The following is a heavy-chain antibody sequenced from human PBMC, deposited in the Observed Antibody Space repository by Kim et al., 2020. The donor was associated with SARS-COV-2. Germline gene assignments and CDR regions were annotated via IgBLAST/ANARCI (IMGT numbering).Heavy chain of an antibody. Sequence: GGSLRLSCAASGFTFSSYAMHWVRQAPGKGLEWVAVISYDGSNKYYVDSVKGRFTISRDNSKNTLYLQMNSLRAEDTAVYYCARSRGSSSRFDYWGQGTLVTVSS. V-gene: IGHV3-30*04. CDR2: ISYDGSNK. CDR1: GFTFSSYA. CDR3: ARSRGSSSRFDY. J-gene: IGHJ4*02. D-gene: IGHD6-6*01.